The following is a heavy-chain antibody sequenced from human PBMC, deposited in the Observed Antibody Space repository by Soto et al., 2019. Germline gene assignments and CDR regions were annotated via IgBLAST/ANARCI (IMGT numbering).Heavy chain of an antibody. J-gene: IGHJ4*02. CDR3: ARARGYSFGYSDY. CDR2: ISISSDTI. D-gene: IGHD5-18*01. Sequence: PGGSLRLSCAASGFTFSSYGMNWIRQAPGKGLEWVSYISISSDTIYYADSVKGRFTISRDNGKNSLYLQMNSLRDEDTAVYYCARARGYSFGYSDYWGPGTLVTVSS. CDR1: GFTFSSYG. V-gene: IGHV3-48*02.